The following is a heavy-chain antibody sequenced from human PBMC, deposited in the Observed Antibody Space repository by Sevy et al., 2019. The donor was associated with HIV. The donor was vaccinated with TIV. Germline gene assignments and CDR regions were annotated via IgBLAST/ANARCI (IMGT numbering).Heavy chain of an antibody. J-gene: IGHJ6*03. CDR3: ARGAGYGSGSYYKGCLGYYYMDV. CDR2: IYRSGST. CDR1: GGSISSSNW. D-gene: IGHD3-10*01. Sequence: SETLSLTCAVSGGSISSSNWWSWVRQPPGKGLEWIGEIYRSGSTNYNPSLKSRVTISVDKSKNQFSLKLSSVTAADTAVYYCARGAGYGSGSYYKGCLGYYYMDVWGKGTTVTVSS. V-gene: IGHV4-4*02.